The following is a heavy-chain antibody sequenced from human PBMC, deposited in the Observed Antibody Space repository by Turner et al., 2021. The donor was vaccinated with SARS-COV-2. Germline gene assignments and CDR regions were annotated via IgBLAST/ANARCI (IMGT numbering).Heavy chain of an antibody. J-gene: IGHJ4*02. CDR3: VREYCGGGICPGFYYFDF. Sequence: EVQLVESGGGLLRPGESLRLPCEASGFTFGTYDMHWVRQPTGKSLEWVSAIGVIGDTYYSGSVKGRFTISRENARNSLYLQINSLRAEDTAVYYCVREYCGGGICPGFYYFDFWGQGTLVTVSS. D-gene: IGHD2-15*01. CDR1: GFTFGTYD. V-gene: IGHV3-13*01. CDR2: IGVIGDT.